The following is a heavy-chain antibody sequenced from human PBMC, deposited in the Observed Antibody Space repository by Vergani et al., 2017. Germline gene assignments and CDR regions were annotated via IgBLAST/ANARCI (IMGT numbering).Heavy chain of an antibody. CDR1: GGSISSGGYS. D-gene: IGHD6-19*01. CDR3: ARQRVQWLATYYFDY. CDR2: IYHSGST. Sequence: QLQLQESGSGLVKPSQTLSLTCAVSGGSISSGGYSWSWIRQPPGKGLEWIGYIYHSGSTYYNPSLKSRVTISVDRSKNQFSLKLSSVTAADTAVYYCARQRVQWLATYYFDYWGQGTLVTVSS. V-gene: IGHV4-30-2*01. J-gene: IGHJ4*02.